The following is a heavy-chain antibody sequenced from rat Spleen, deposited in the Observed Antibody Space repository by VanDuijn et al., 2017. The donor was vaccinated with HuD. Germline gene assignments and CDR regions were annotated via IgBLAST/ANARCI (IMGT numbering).Heavy chain of an antibody. J-gene: IGHJ2*01. V-gene: IGHV5-58*01. CDR3: ARHEDYGGYSRDYFGY. Sequence: EVQLVESGGGLVQPGRSLKLSCVASGFTFSNYWMYWIRQAPGKGLEWVSSINPDGGRTYYPDSVKGRFTISRDNAENTAYLQMSSLRSEDTATYYCARHEDYGGYSRDYFGYWGQGVMVTVSS. D-gene: IGHD1-11*01. CDR1: GFTFSNYW. CDR2: INPDGGRT.